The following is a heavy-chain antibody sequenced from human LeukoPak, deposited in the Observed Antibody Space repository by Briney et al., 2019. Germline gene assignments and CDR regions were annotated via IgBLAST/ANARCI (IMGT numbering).Heavy chain of an antibody. CDR2: IYYSGST. D-gene: IGHD3-10*01. CDR3: ARAQSSYYYGSGYMDV. J-gene: IGHJ6*03. Sequence: PSETLSLTCTVSGGSISSYYWSWIRQPPGKELEWIGYIYYSGSTNYNPSLKSRVTISLYTSKNQFSLKLTSVTAADTAVYYCARAQSSYYYGSGYMDVWGEGTTVTISS. CDR1: GGSISSYY. V-gene: IGHV4-59*01.